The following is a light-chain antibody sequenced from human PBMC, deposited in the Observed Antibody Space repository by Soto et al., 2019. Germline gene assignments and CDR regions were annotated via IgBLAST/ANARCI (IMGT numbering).Light chain of an antibody. V-gene: IGKV3-20*01. CDR1: QSVSSGY. CDR3: QQYCSSPLT. J-gene: IGKJ4*01. CDR2: GAS. Sequence: EIVVTQSPGTLSLSPGERATLSCRASQSVSSGYLAWYQQKPGQAPRLLIYGASSRATGIPDRFSGSGSGTDFTLTISRLEPEDFAVYYCQQYCSSPLTFGGGTKVEIK.